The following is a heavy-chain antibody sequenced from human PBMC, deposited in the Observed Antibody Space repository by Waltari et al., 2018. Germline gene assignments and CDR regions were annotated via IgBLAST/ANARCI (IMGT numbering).Heavy chain of an antibody. CDR1: GGTFSSYA. Sequence: QVQLVQSGAEVKKPGSSVKVSCKASGGTFSSYAISWVRQPPGQGLEWMGGIIPIFGTANYAQKFQGRVTITADESTSTAYMELSSQRSEDTAVYYCARAANFWSGYYEGDDYWGQGTLVTVSS. V-gene: IGHV1-69*01. CDR2: IIPIFGTA. D-gene: IGHD3-3*01. CDR3: ARAANFWSGYYEGDDY. J-gene: IGHJ4*02.